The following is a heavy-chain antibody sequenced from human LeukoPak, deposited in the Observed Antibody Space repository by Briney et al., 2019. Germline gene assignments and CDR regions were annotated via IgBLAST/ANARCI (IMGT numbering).Heavy chain of an antibody. V-gene: IGHV3-23*01. CDR1: GXTLSSYA. CDR2: ISGSGGST. CDR3: AKGYSSSWYEGDAFDI. J-gene: IGHJ3*02. D-gene: IGHD6-13*01. Sequence: GGSLRLSCAASGXTLSSYAMSWVRQAPGKGLEWVSAISGSGGSTYYADSVKGRFTISRDNSKNTLYLQMNSLRAEDTAVYYCAKGYSSSWYEGDAFDIWGQGTMVTVSS.